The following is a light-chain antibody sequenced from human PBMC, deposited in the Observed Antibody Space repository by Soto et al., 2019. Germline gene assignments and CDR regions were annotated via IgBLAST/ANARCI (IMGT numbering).Light chain of an antibody. CDR1: KSISSW. Sequence: DIQMTQSPSTLSASVGDRVTITCRASKSISSWLAWYQQKPGKAPKLLIYKASSLESGVPSRFSGSGSGTQFTLTISSLQPDDFATYYCQQYNSYSTFGHGTKVEIK. J-gene: IGKJ1*01. V-gene: IGKV1-5*03. CDR3: QQYNSYST. CDR2: KAS.